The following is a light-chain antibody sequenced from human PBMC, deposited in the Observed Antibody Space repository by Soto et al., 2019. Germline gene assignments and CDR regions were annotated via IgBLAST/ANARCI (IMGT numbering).Light chain of an antibody. Sequence: DIQMTQSPASLSASVGDRVAITCRASQPISSSLNWYQQKPGQAPTLLIYAASNLQSGVPSRFSGSGSGTDFTLTISSLELEDFATYYCHQNYNVPPWTFGQGTKVEIK. CDR3: HQNYNVPPWT. CDR1: QPISSS. V-gene: IGKV1-39*01. J-gene: IGKJ1*01. CDR2: AAS.